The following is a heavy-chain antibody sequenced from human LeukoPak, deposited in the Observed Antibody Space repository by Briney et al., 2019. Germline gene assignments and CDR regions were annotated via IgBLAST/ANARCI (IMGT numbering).Heavy chain of an antibody. CDR1: GGSISSYY. CDR3: ARDPPSSSWYGEAFDI. D-gene: IGHD6-13*01. CDR2: IYTSGST. V-gene: IGHV4-4*07. J-gene: IGHJ3*02. Sequence: SETLSLTCTVSGGSISSYYWSWIRQPAGKGLEWIGRIYTSGSTNYNPSLKSRVTMSVDTSKNQFSLKLSSVTAADTAVYYCARDPPSSSWYGEAFDIWGQGAMVTVSS.